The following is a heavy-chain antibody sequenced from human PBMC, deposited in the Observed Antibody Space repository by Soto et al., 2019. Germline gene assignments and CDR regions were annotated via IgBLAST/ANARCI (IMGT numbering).Heavy chain of an antibody. D-gene: IGHD5-12*01. CDR3: ASQKSGYSGYDFDY. CDR1: GGSISSGDYY. J-gene: IGHJ4*02. V-gene: IGHV4-30-4*01. Sequence: SETLSLTCTVSGGSISSGDYYWSWIRQPPGKGLEWIGYIYYSGSTYYNPSLKSRVTISVDTSKNQFSLKLSSVTAADTAVYYCASQKSGYSGYDFDYWGQGTLVTVSS. CDR2: IYYSGST.